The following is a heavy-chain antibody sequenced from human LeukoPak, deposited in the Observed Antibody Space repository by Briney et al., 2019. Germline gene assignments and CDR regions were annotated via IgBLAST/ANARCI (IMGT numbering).Heavy chain of an antibody. Sequence: GGSLRLSCAASGFTLSSYEMNWVRQAPGKGLEWVSYISSSGSTIYYADSVKGRFTISRDNAKNSLYLQMNSLRAEDTAVYYCAREVVSSGGSCYLCHWFDPWGQGTLVTVSS. CDR3: AREVVSSGGSCYLCHWFDP. D-gene: IGHD2-15*01. J-gene: IGHJ5*02. CDR1: GFTLSSYE. CDR2: ISSSGSTI. V-gene: IGHV3-48*03.